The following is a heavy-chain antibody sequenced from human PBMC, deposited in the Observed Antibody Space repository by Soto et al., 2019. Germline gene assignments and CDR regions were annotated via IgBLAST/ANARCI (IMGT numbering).Heavy chain of an antibody. Sequence: QVHLVESGGGVVQPGGSLTLSCSVSDFAFRLHGIHRVRHTPGKGLEWVAMIWHDGTRKYFRDSLRGRFTISRDSAKNKVYLQMNNLRGDDSALYFCAGDRSSSYSYAMDLWGQGTTVTVSS. D-gene: IGHD3-10*01. J-gene: IGHJ6*02. CDR3: AGDRSSSYSYAMDL. V-gene: IGHV3-33*01. CDR1: DFAFRLHG. CDR2: IWHDGTRK.